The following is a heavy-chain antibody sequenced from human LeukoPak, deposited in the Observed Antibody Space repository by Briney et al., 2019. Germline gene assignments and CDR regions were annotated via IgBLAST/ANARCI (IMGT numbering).Heavy chain of an antibody. J-gene: IGHJ4*02. CDR1: GFTFGDYS. CDR2: IYYTGST. CDR3: ARFHPHVNPFDY. Sequence: GSLRLSCTASGFTFGDYSMSWVRQPPGKGLEWLGYIYYTGSTNYNPSLKSRVTISLDMSKSQFSLKLSSVTATDTAVYYCARFHPHVNPFDYWGQGTLVTVSS. V-gene: IGHV4-59*01.